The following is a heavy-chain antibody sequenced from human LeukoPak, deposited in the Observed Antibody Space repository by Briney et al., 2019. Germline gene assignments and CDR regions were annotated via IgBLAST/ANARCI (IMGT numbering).Heavy chain of an antibody. D-gene: IGHD3-22*01. CDR2: IKQDGSEK. V-gene: IGHV3-7*01. J-gene: IGHJ3*01. Sequence: GGSLSLSCAASGFTMSSYWMSWVRQAPGKGLEWVANIKQDGSEKYYVDSVRGRFTISRDNAKNSLYLQMNSLRAEDTAVYYCARDYLLIHYDSSGYYRDAFDLWGQGTMVTVSS. CDR3: ARDYLLIHYDSSGYYRDAFDL. CDR1: GFTMSSYW.